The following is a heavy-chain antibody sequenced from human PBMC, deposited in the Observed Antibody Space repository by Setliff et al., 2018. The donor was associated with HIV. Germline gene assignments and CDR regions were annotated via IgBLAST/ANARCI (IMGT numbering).Heavy chain of an antibody. Sequence: PGGSLRLSCAASGFAFSTYAMSWVRQAPGKGLEWVSIIYSGGTTYYADSVKGRFIISRHNSNNTLYLQMNSLRAEDSAMYYCARDRGRGMAPSGILDYYYMDVWGKGTTVTVSS. CDR2: IYSGGTT. D-gene: IGHD6-13*01. V-gene: IGHV3-53*04. CDR3: ARDRGRGMAPSGILDYYYMDV. J-gene: IGHJ6*03. CDR1: GFAFSTYA.